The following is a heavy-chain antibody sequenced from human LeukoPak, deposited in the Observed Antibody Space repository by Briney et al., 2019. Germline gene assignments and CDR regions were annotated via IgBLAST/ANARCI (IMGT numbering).Heavy chain of an antibody. CDR2: ISWNSGSI. Sequence: GRSLRLSCAVSGFTFDDYAMHWVRQAPGKGLEWVSGISWNSGSIGYADSVKGRFTISRDNAKNSLYLQMNSLRAEDTALYYCAKDIYYDSSGDFDYWGQGTLVTVSS. V-gene: IGHV3-9*01. D-gene: IGHD3-22*01. J-gene: IGHJ4*02. CDR3: AKDIYYDSSGDFDY. CDR1: GFTFDDYA.